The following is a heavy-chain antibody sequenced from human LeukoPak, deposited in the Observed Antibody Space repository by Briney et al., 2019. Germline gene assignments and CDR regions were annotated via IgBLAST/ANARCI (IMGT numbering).Heavy chain of an antibody. D-gene: IGHD3-10*01. CDR3: VGGYGSAPYNWFDP. V-gene: IGHV4-59*01. CDR2: IYYSGST. Sequence: SETLSLTCTVSGGSISSYYWSWIRQPPGKGLEWVGYIYYSGSTNYNPSLKSRVTISVDTSKNQFSLKLSSVTAADTAVYYCVGGYGSAPYNWFDPWGQGTLVTVSS. J-gene: IGHJ5*02. CDR1: GGSISSYY.